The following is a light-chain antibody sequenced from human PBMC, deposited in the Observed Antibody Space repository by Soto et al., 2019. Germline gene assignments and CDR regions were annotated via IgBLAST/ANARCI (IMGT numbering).Light chain of an antibody. CDR1: QSVSSRY. CDR3: QHYYGTSPIT. Sequence: EIVLTQSPGTLSLSPGESATLSCRSSQSVSSRYLAWYPQKPGQPPRLLSYGAPSRATGIPDRFSSSGSGTDFTLTISRLEPEDFALYYCQHYYGTSPITFGQGTRLEIK. V-gene: IGKV3-20*01. J-gene: IGKJ5*01. CDR2: GAP.